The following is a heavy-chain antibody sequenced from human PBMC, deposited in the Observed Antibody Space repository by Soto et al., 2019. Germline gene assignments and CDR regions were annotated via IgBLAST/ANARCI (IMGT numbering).Heavy chain of an antibody. Sequence: PGGSLRLSCAASGFTFNNYAMSWVRQAPGKGLEWVSTISGSGTTTFYADSVKGRFTISRDNSKNTMYLQMNSLRAEDTAVYYCAKEYYDMLTAIGYWGQGTLVTVSS. CDR1: GFTFNNYA. J-gene: IGHJ4*02. V-gene: IGHV3-23*01. D-gene: IGHD3-9*01. CDR2: ISGSGTTT. CDR3: AKEYYDMLTAIGY.